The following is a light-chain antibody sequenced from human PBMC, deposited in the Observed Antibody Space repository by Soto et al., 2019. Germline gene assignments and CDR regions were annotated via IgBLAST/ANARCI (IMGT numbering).Light chain of an antibody. Sequence: QSALTQPASVSGSPGQSITISCTGTSSDVGSYNLVSWYQQHPGKAPKLMIYEGSKRPSGVSNRFSGSKSGNTASLTISGLQAEDEADYYCCSYAGSSLYVFGTGTKVTFL. CDR2: EGS. CDR1: SSDVGSYNL. J-gene: IGLJ1*01. CDR3: CSYAGSSLYV. V-gene: IGLV2-23*01.